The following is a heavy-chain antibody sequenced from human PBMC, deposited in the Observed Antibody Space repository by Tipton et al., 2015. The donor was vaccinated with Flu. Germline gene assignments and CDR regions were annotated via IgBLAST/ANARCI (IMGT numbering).Heavy chain of an antibody. J-gene: IGHJ6*02. V-gene: IGHV3-30*18. Sequence: SLRLSCAASGFTFRTYGMHWVRQAPGKGSEWVAVIPHDGNSAYYADSVKGRFAIYRDNSKNTLFLQMNSLRVEDTAIYSCAKDYRNTSSFVFGMDVWGQGTTVTVSS. CDR3: AKDYRNTSSFVFGMDV. CDR2: IPHDGNSA. CDR1: GFTFRTYG. D-gene: IGHD6-6*01.